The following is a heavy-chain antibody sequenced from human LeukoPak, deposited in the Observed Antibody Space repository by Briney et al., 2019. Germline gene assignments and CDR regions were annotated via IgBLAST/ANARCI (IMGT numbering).Heavy chain of an antibody. CDR2: IYYSGST. CDR1: GGSFSGYY. Sequence: SETLSLTCAVYGGSFSGYYWSWIRQPPGKGLEWIGYIYYSGSTNYNPSLKSRVTISVDTSKNQFSLKLSSVTAADTAVYYCARGEVQLDPWGQGTLVTVSS. CDR3: ARGEVQLDP. J-gene: IGHJ5*02. V-gene: IGHV4-59*01.